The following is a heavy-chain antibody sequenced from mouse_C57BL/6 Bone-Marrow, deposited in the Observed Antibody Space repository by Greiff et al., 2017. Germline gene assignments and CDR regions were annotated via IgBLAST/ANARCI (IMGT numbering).Heavy chain of an antibody. Sequence: EVQLQQSGAELVRPGASVKLSCTASGFNIKDDYMHWVKQRPEQGLEWIGWIDPENGDTEYASKFQGKATITAETSSNTAYLQLSSLTSEDTAVYYCAFITTVVGGAWFAYWGQGTLVTVSA. CDR3: AFITTVVGGAWFAY. CDR2: IDPENGDT. CDR1: GFNIKDDY. J-gene: IGHJ3*01. D-gene: IGHD1-1*01. V-gene: IGHV14-4*01.